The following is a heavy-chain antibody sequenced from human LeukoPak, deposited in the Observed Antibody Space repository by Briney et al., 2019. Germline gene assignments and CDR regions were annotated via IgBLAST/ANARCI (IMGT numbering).Heavy chain of an antibody. J-gene: IGHJ4*02. D-gene: IGHD3-10*01. CDR2: ISAYNGNT. CDR3: ARGYIPMGRGVITLDY. Sequence: ASVKLSCKASGYTFTSYGISWVRQAPGQGLEWMGWISAYNGNTNYAHKLQGRVTMTTDTSTSTAYMELRSQRADDTAVYYCARGYIPMGRGVITLDYWGQGTLVTVSS. V-gene: IGHV1-18*01. CDR1: GYTFTSYG.